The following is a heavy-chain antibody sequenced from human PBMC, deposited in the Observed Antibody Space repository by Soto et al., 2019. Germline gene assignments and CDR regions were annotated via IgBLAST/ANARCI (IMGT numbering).Heavy chain of an antibody. CDR3: ASLSRAASQFDY. CDR1: GGSISSGGYY. CDR2: IYYSGST. J-gene: IGHJ4*02. D-gene: IGHD2-15*01. V-gene: IGHV4-31*03. Sequence: SETLSLTCTVSGGSISSGGYYWSWIRQHPGRGLEWIGYIYYSGSTYYNPSLKSRVTISVDTSKNQFSLKLSSVTAADTAVYYCASLSRAASQFDYWGQGTLVTVSS.